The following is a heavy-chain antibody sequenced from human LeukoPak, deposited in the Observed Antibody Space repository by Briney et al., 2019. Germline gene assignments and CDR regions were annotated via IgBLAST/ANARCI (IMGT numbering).Heavy chain of an antibody. Sequence: PSETLSLTCTVSGGSISSGGYYWSWIRQHPGKGLEWIGYIYYSGSTYYNPSLKSRVTISVDTSKNQFSLKLSSVTAADTAVYYCASGLIVGASTHYYYYGMDVWGQGTTVTVSS. D-gene: IGHD1-26*01. CDR1: GGSISSGGYY. CDR2: IYYSGST. CDR3: ASGLIVGASTHYYYYGMDV. J-gene: IGHJ6*02. V-gene: IGHV4-31*03.